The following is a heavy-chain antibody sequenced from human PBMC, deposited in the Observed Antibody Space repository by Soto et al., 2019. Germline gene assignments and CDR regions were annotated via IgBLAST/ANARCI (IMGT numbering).Heavy chain of an antibody. Sequence: EVQLVESGGGLVQPGGSLRLSCAASGFTFSSHWMHWVRQAPGKGLVWVSHIGPDGSSTRDADTVPGRFTISRDNAKNSLYLQMNSLRAEDAAVYYCARAFSLRCGMDVWGQGTTVTVSS. CDR1: GFTFSSHW. J-gene: IGHJ6*02. CDR3: ARAFSLRCGMDV. V-gene: IGHV3-74*01. CDR2: IGPDGSST. D-gene: IGHD5-12*01.